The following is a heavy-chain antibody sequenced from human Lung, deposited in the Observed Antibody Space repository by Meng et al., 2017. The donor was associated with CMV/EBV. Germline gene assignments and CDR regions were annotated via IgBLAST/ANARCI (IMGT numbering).Heavy chain of an antibody. V-gene: IGHV3-23*01. D-gene: IGHD1-26*01. J-gene: IGHJ4*02. CDR3: AKDRGRSGSYDCDY. Sequence: GESXKISCAASGFTFSSYAMGWVRQAPGKGLEWVSAISGSGGSTYYADSVKGRFTISRENSKNTLYLQMNSLRAEDRAVYYCAKDRGRSGSYDCDYWGQGTLVTVSS. CDR1: GFTFSSYA. CDR2: ISGSGGST.